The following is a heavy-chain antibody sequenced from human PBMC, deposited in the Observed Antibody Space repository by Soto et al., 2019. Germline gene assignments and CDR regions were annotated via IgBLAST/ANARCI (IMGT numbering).Heavy chain of an antibody. J-gene: IGHJ4*02. V-gene: IGHV1-18*01. Sequence: SVNGSCKASGYSFTNYPIAWVRRAPGQGLEWMGWISAYSGDTNYAQKFQGRVTMTRDTSTTTAYLELRSLRSDDTAVYYCALAITMTFLATAYRGQGLLVSVS. CDR3: ALAITMTFLATAY. CDR1: GYSFTNYP. CDR2: ISAYSGDT. D-gene: IGHD3-22*01.